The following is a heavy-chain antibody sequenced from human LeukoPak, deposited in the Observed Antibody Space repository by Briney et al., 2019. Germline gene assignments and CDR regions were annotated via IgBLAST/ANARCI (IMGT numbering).Heavy chain of an antibody. D-gene: IGHD3-3*02. CDR1: GFTFSSQV. J-gene: IGHJ4*02. Sequence: PGGSLRLSCAASGFTFSSQVMNWVRQAPGKGLEWISGIIGSGASKFYADSVKGRFTVSRDNSNDTLFLQMSSLRAEDTAVYYCAKFPTISTTSSLPAFWRQGTLVSVSS. CDR3: AKFPTISTTSSLPAF. CDR2: IIGSGASK. V-gene: IGHV3-23*01.